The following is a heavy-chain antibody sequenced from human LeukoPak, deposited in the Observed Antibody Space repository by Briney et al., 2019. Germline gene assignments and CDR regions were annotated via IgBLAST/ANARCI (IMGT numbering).Heavy chain of an antibody. CDR2: INHSGST. CDR3: ARADTAMVSRYFDY. V-gene: IGHV4-34*01. D-gene: IGHD5-18*01. CDR1: GGSYSGYY. J-gene: IGHJ4*02. Sequence: SETLSLTCAVYGGSYSGYYWSWIRQRPGKGLEWIGEINHSGSTNYNPSLKSRVTISVDTSKNQFSLKLSSVTAADTAVYYCARADTAMVSRYFDYWGQGTLVTVSS.